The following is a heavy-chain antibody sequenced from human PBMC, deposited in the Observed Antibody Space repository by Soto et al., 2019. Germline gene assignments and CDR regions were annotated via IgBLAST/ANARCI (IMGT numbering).Heavy chain of an antibody. CDR3: ARYRREAVAGYTLDN. CDR1: GGSISSGDYY. J-gene: IGHJ4*02. V-gene: IGHV4-30-4*02. Sequence: SETLSLTCTVSGGSISSGDYYWSWIRQPPGKGLEWIGCIYYSGSTYYNPSLKSRVTISVDTSKSQFSLKVNSMTAADTAVYYCARYRREAVAGYTLDNWGQGILVTVSS. D-gene: IGHD6-13*01. CDR2: IYYSGST.